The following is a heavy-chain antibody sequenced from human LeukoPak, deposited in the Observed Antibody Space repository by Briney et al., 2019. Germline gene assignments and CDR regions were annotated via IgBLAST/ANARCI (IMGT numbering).Heavy chain of an antibody. Sequence: GASVKVSCKASGYTFSSYGISWVRQAPGQGLEWMGWISAYNGNTNYAQKIQGRVNMTIDTSTSTGYMQLSSLRSDDTAVYYCAREVATIDYWGQGTLVTVSS. J-gene: IGHJ4*02. CDR3: AREVATIDY. CDR1: GYTFSSYG. CDR2: ISAYNGNT. V-gene: IGHV1-18*01. D-gene: IGHD5-12*01.